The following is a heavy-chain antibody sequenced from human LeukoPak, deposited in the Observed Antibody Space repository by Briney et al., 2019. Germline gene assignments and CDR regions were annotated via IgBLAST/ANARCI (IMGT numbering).Heavy chain of an antibody. CDR2: INPSGGST. Sequence: ASVKVSCKASGYTFTSYYMHWVRQAPGQGLEWMGIINPSGGSTSYAQKFQGRVTMTRDTSTSTVYMELSSLRSEDTAVYYCARGLGVTPLGDFWSWFDPWGQGTLVTVSS. V-gene: IGHV1-46*01. J-gene: IGHJ5*02. CDR1: GYTFTSYY. D-gene: IGHD3-3*01. CDR3: ARGLGVTPLGDFWSWFDP.